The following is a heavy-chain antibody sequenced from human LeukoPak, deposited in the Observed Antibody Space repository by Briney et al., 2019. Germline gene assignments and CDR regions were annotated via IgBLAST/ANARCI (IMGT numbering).Heavy chain of an antibody. D-gene: IGHD1-14*01. CDR2: IYYSGST. J-gene: IGHJ5*02. Sequence: SETLSLTCNVSGGSISISTDYWGWIRQPPGKGLEWIANIYYSGSTYYNPSLKSRVTISVDTSKNQFSLKLSSVTAADTAVYYCAGLIRPGWFDPWGQGTLVTVSS. V-gene: IGHV4-39*01. CDR3: AGLIRPGWFDP. CDR1: GGSISISTDY.